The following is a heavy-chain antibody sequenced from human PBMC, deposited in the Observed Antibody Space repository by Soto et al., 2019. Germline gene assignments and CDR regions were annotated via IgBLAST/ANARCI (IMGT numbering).Heavy chain of an antibody. J-gene: IGHJ4*02. D-gene: IGHD1-26*01. CDR1: GFTFTDHY. Sequence: EVQLVESGGGLVQPGGSLRLSCAASGFTFTDHYMDWVRQAPGKGLEWVGRSRNKGNSYSTEYAASVKGRFTISRDESKNSLYLQMNSLKTEDTAVYYWARFSGSYTRGLDYWGQGTLVTVSS. V-gene: IGHV3-72*01. CDR3: ARFSGSYTRGLDY. CDR2: SRNKGNSYST.